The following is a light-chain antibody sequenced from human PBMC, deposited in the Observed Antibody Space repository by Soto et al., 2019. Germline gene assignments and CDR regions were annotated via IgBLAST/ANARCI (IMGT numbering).Light chain of an antibody. CDR2: DVI. CDR3: SSYTSSSTLVV. J-gene: IGLJ2*01. Sequence: QSALTQPASVSGSHGQSITISCTGTSSDVGGYNYVSWYQQHPGKAPKLMIYDVINRPSGVSNRFSGSKSGNTASLTISGLQAEDEADYYCSSYTSSSTLVVFGGGTKLTVL. CDR1: SSDVGGYNY. V-gene: IGLV2-14*01.